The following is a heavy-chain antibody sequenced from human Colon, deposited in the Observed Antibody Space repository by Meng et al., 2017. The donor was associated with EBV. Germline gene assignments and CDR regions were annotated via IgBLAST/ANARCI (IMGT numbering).Heavy chain of an antibody. Sequence: QGQCQESGPGFVKPSGALSLSCAASGGSLSSRNWGSWVRQPPGKGLEWIGEIYHSGSTNYNPSLKSRVTISVDESKNQFSLRLSSVTAADTAVYYCARVGAYCGGDCYHPRWGQGTLVTVFS. J-gene: IGHJ4*02. CDR2: IYHSGST. CDR3: ARVGAYCGGDCYHPR. CDR1: GGSLSSRNW. V-gene: IGHV4-4*02. D-gene: IGHD2-21*02.